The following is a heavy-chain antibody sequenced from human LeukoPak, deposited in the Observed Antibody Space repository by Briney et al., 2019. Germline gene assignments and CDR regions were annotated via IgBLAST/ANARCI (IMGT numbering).Heavy chain of an antibody. CDR3: AKHLRATNTYIFFGLDV. V-gene: IGHV3-20*04. Sequence: PGGSLRLSCAATGFTFKDYGMLWVRQPPGKGLEWVSGINWEGGGTHYADSEKGRFTVSRDNAKNSLYLQMTSLRPEDTALYYCAKHLRATNTYIFFGLDVWGQGTTVTVSS. D-gene: IGHD1-26*01. CDR2: INWEGGGT. CDR1: GFTFKDYG. J-gene: IGHJ6*02.